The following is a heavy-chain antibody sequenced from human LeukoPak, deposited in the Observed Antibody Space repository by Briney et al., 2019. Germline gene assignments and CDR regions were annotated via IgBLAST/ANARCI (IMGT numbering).Heavy chain of an antibody. Sequence: PGGSLRLSCAASGFTFSSYAMSWVRQAPGKGLEWVSAISGSGGTTYYADSVKGRFTISRYNSKNTLYLQMNSLRAEDTAVYYCAKEFYYGSGSYYPTFDFWGQGTLVTVSS. J-gene: IGHJ4*02. V-gene: IGHV3-23*01. CDR2: ISGSGGTT. CDR1: GFTFSSYA. D-gene: IGHD3-10*01. CDR3: AKEFYYGSGSYYPTFDF.